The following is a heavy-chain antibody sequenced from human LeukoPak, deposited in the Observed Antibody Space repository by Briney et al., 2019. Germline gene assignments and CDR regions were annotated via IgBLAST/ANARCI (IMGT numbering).Heavy chain of an antibody. CDR3: AREDSSGWPTSVPIDY. Sequence: GGSLRLSCAASGFTVSNTYMSWVRQAPGKGLEWVSLIYSGGGTYSADSVKGRFTISRDISKNTLYLQMNSLRAEDTAVYYCAREDSSGWPTSVPIDYWGQGTLVTVSS. CDR1: GFTVSNTY. CDR2: IYSGGGT. J-gene: IGHJ4*02. D-gene: IGHD6-19*01. V-gene: IGHV3-53*05.